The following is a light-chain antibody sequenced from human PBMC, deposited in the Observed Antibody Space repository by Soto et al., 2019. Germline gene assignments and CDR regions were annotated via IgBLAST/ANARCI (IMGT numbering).Light chain of an antibody. J-gene: IGKJ1*01. CDR2: GAS. Sequence: EIVMTQSPATLAVSPGESATLSCRASQSISNHLTWYQQKPGQPPRLLIYGASTRATGIPARFSGSGSGTEFTLTISNLQSEDFAVYYCQQYGSSPPWTFGQGTKVEIK. CDR1: QSISNH. CDR3: QQYGSSPPWT. V-gene: IGKV3-15*01.